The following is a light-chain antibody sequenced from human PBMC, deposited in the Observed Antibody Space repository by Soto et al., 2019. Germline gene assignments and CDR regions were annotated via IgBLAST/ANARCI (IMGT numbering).Light chain of an antibody. CDR2: EVS. CDR3: SSYAGTTSYV. CDR1: SSDIGGYNY. J-gene: IGLJ1*01. Sequence: QSALTQPPSASGSPGQSVTISCTGTSSDIGGYNYVSWYQQHPGKAPELMIYEVSKRPSGVPDRFSGSKSGNTASLTVSGLQAEDEADYYRSSYAGTTSYVVGTGTRSPS. V-gene: IGLV2-8*01.